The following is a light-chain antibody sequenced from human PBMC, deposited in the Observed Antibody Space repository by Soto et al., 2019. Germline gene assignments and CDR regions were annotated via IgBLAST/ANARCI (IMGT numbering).Light chain of an antibody. CDR1: SSDVGGYNY. CDR2: EVS. V-gene: IGLV2-14*01. Sequence: QSALTQPASVSGSPGQSITISCTGTSSDVGGYNYVSWYQQHPGKAPKLMIYEVSNRPSGVSNRFSGSKSGNTASLTISGLQAEDEDDYYCSSYTSSSIDYVFGTGTNVTVL. J-gene: IGLJ1*01. CDR3: SSYTSSSIDYV.